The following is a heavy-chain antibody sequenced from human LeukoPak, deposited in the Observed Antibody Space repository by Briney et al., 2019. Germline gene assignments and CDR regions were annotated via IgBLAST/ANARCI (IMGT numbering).Heavy chain of an antibody. Sequence: SETLSLTCTVSGYSISSGYYWGWIRQPPGKGLEWIGYIYYSGSTYYNPSLKSRVTISVDTSKNQFSLKLSSVTAADTALYYCARGVDYYGVWGQGTLVAVSS. CDR1: GYSISSGYY. J-gene: IGHJ4*02. CDR3: ARGVDYYGV. CDR2: IYYSGST. V-gene: IGHV4-38-2*02. D-gene: IGHD3-10*01.